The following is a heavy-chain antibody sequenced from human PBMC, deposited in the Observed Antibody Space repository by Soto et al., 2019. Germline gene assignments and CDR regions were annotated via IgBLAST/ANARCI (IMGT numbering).Heavy chain of an antibody. V-gene: IGHV3-30-3*01. CDR3: ARDRHRASFDY. Sequence: QVQLVESGGGVVQPGRSLRLSCAASGFTFSSYAMHWVRQAPGKGLEWVTVISYDGINKYYADSVKGRFTISRDNSKNTLYLQMNSLRAEDTAVYYSARDRHRASFDYWGQGTLVTVSS. J-gene: IGHJ4*02. CDR2: ISYDGINK. CDR1: GFTFSSYA.